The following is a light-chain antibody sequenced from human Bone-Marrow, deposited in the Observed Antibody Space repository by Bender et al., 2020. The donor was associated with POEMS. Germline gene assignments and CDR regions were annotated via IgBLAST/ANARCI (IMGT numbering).Light chain of an antibody. J-gene: IGLJ3*02. CDR2: GDS. CDR3: QSYDNSLGGWV. V-gene: IGLV1-40*01. Sequence: QSVLTQPPSVSEAPGQRVTISCTGSSSNIGAGYSVHWYQQLPETAPKLLIYGDSNRPSDVPDRFSASKSGASASLAITGLQTEDEADYYCQSYDNSLGGWVFGGGTKLTVL. CDR1: SSNIGAGYS.